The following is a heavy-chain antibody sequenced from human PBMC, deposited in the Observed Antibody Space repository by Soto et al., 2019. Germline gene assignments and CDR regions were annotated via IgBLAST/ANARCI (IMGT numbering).Heavy chain of an antibody. CDR3: AKDISLSGSSGPFDY. D-gene: IGHD6-19*01. CDR1: GFTFDDYA. J-gene: IGHJ4*02. CDR2: ISWNSGSI. V-gene: IGHV3-9*01. Sequence: GGSLRLSCAASGFTFDDYAMHWVRQAPGKGLEWVSGISWNSGSIGYADSVKGRFTISRDNAKNSLYLQMNSLRAEDTALYYCAKDISLSGSSGPFDYWGQGTLVTVSS.